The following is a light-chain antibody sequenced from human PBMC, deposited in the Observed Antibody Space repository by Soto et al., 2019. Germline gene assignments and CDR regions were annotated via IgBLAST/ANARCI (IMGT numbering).Light chain of an antibody. V-gene: IGKV1-39*01. Sequence: IQMTQSPSSLSASVGDRVTLTCRASQTIATYLNWYQQKPGQVPEVLIYGASRLHVGVPSRFTGSGYGTDFTRTINNVQPEDFAIYYCQQFYYYPHTGGQGTKLEVK. CDR1: QTIATY. J-gene: IGKJ2*01. CDR3: QQFYYYPHT. CDR2: GAS.